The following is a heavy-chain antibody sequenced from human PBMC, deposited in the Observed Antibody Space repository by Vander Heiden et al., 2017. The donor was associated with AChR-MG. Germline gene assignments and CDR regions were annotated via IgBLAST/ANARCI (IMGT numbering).Heavy chain of an antibody. CDR2: IKSKTDGGTT. D-gene: IGHD3-3*01. Sequence: VQLVESGGGLVKPGGSLRLSCAASGLTFSNAWMSWVRQDPGKGLEWVGRIKSKTDGGTTDYAAPVKGRFTISRDDSKNTLYLQMNSLKTEDTAVYYCTTVLRFLEWLPFYYYGMDVWGQGTTVTVSS. V-gene: IGHV3-15*01. CDR1: GLTFSNAW. J-gene: IGHJ6*02. CDR3: TTVLRFLEWLPFYYYGMDV.